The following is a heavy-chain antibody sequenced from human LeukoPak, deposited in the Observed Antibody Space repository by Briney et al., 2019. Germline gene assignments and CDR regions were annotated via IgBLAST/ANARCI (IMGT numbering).Heavy chain of an antibody. Sequence: GESLKISCKGSGYSFTTYWIGWVRQMPGKGLERMGIIYPGDSETRYRPSFQGQVTISVDKSISAAYLQWRSLKASDSAMYYCARRDDYGDPSYFDFWGQGTLVTVSS. V-gene: IGHV5-51*01. CDR2: IYPGDSET. CDR3: ARRDDYGDPSYFDF. D-gene: IGHD4-17*01. J-gene: IGHJ4*02. CDR1: GYSFTTYW.